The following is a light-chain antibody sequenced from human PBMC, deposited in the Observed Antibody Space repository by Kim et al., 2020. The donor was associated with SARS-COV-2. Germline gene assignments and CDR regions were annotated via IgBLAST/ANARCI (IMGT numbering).Light chain of an antibody. J-gene: IGLJ2*01. V-gene: IGLV2-14*03. CDR1: SNDVGAYNY. CDR3: SSQTSSSTVV. CDR2: DVN. Sequence: QSIPISCTATSNDVGAYNYVSWYQHHPGTAPKLIIYDVNKRPSGFSDRFSGSKSDNTASLTISGLQAEDEANYYCSSQTSSSTVVFGGGTKVTVL.